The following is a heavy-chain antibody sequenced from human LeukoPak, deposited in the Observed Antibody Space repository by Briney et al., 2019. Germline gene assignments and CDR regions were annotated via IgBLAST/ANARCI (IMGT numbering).Heavy chain of an antibody. D-gene: IGHD6-13*01. J-gene: IGHJ4*02. CDR3: SKRHSAGLYFFDY. Sequence: GGSLRLSCAASGFTFSSYAMSWVRQAPGKGLEWVSAISGSGGSTYYADSVKGRFTISRDKSKNTLYLQVNNLRAEDTAVYYCSKRHSAGLYFFDYWGQGTLVTVSS. V-gene: IGHV3-23*01. CDR2: ISGSGGST. CDR1: GFTFSSYA.